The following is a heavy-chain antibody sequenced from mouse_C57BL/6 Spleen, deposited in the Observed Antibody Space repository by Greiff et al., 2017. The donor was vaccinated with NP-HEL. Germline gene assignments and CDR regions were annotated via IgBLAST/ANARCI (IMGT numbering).Heavy chain of an antibody. CDR3: ARSRDRYDNDA. D-gene: IGHD2-12*01. CDR2: IDPSDSYT. Sequence: VQLQQPGAELVRPGTSVKLSCKASGYTFTSYWMHWVKQRPGQGLEWIGVIDPSDSYTNYNQKFKGKATLTVDTSSSTAYMQLSRLTYEDSAVYYCARSRDRYDNDAWGEGTTLTVSS. J-gene: IGHJ2*01. CDR1: GYTFTSYW. V-gene: IGHV1-59*01.